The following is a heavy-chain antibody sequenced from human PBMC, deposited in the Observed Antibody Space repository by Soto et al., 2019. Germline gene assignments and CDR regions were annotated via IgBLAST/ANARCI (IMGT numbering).Heavy chain of an antibody. J-gene: IGHJ5*02. CDR2: IYYSGST. Sequence: SETLSLTCTVSGGSIINGGYYRSLIRQHPGKGLEWIGYIYYSGSTYYNPSLKSRVTISVDTSKNQFSLKLSSVTAADTAVYYCARGPVVYEGNWFDPWGQGNLVTVSS. V-gene: IGHV4-31*03. CDR1: GGSIINGGYY. D-gene: IGHD2-8*02. CDR3: ARGPVVYEGNWFDP.